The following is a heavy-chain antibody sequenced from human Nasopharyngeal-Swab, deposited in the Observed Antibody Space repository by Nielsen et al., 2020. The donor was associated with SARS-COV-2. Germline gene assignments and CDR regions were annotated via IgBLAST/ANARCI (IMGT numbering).Heavy chain of an antibody. J-gene: IGHJ4*02. Sequence: WIRQPPGKGLEWVSYISSSDSTTYYADSVKGRFTISRDNAKNSLYLQMNSLRVEDTGVYYCARADSSGWFFSDWGRGTRVTVSS. V-gene: IGHV3-48*03. CDR2: ISSSDSTT. CDR3: ARADSSGWFFSD. D-gene: IGHD6-19*01.